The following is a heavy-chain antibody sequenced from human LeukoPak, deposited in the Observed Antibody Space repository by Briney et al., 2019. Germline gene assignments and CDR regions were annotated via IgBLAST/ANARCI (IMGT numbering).Heavy chain of an antibody. J-gene: IGHJ4*02. CDR2: INPNSGGT. Sequence: GASVKVSCKASGYTFTGYYMHWVRQAPGQGLEWMGWINPNSGGTNYAQKFRGRVTMTRDTSISTAYMELSRLRSDDTAVYYCARWLGWDIVLMVYALDYWGQGTLVTVSS. CDR1: GYTFTGYY. D-gene: IGHD2-8*01. V-gene: IGHV1-2*02. CDR3: ARWLGWDIVLMVYALDY.